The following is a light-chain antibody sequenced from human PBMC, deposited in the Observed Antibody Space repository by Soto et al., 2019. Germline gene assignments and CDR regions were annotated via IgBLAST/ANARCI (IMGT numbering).Light chain of an antibody. V-gene: IGKV3-20*01. CDR1: RSLRATY. J-gene: IGKJ1*01. CDR3: QQYVTSPRT. CDR2: GAS. Sequence: EVVLTQSPDTLSLSPGETATLSCRASRSLRATYVAWYQQRPGQAPRLLIYGASFRATGIPARFSGRGSGTDFTLSISRLEPEDFAVYYCQQYVTSPRTFGQGTKVDIK.